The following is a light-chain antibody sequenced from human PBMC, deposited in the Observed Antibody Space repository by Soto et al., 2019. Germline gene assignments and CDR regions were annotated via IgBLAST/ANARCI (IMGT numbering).Light chain of an antibody. Sequence: GARITITCRASQGMNSFLAWYQQKPGKAPKLLISAASNLQAGVPSRFSGSGSGTDFTLTISSLQPEDIATYYCQQLNSYPWTFGQGTKVEIK. CDR1: QGMNSF. CDR3: QQLNSYPWT. V-gene: IGKV1-9*01. J-gene: IGKJ1*01. CDR2: AAS.